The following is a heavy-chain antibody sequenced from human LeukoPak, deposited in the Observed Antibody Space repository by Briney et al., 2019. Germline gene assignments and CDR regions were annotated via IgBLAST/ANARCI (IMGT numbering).Heavy chain of an antibody. J-gene: IGHJ5*02. Sequence: GASLRLSCAASGFTFSSYAMCWVRQAPGKGLQWVSSITRSGDNTYYADSVKGRFTISRDNTKNTLRLQVNSLRAEDTCVYYCVRGSSANYDTWGQGTLVSVFS. V-gene: IGHV3-23*01. D-gene: IGHD4/OR15-4a*01. CDR1: GFTFSSYA. CDR2: ITRSGDNT. CDR3: VRGSSANYDT.